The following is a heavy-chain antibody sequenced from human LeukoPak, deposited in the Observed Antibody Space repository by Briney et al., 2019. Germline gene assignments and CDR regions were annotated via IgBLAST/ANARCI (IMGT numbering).Heavy chain of an antibody. CDR3: ARDSDRQPPPYDLLAYGRAFDI. D-gene: IGHD3-10*01. J-gene: IGHJ3*02. CDR1: GFTFSGYS. Sequence: GGSLRLSCAASGFTFSGYSMNWVRQAPGKGLEWVSSISSSSSYKYYADSVKGRFTISRDNAKNSLYLQMNSLRAEDTAVFYCARDSDRQPPPYDLLAYGRAFDIWGQGTMVTVSS. V-gene: IGHV3-21*01. CDR2: ISSSSSYK.